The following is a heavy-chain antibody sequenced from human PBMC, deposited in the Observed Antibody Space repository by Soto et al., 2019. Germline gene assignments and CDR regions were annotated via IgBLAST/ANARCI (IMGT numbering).Heavy chain of an antibody. V-gene: IGHV1-69*01. Sequence: QVQLVQSGAEVKKPGSSVKVSCKASGGTFSSYAISWVRQAPGQGLEWMGGIMPISGTANYAKKLQGRVTITADESTSTAYMELSSLRSEDTAVYYCARSQGSSTSLEIYYYYYYGMDVWGQGTTVTVSS. CDR2: IMPISGTA. CDR3: ARSQGSSTSLEIYYYYYYGMDV. CDR1: GGTFSSYA. J-gene: IGHJ6*02. D-gene: IGHD2-2*01.